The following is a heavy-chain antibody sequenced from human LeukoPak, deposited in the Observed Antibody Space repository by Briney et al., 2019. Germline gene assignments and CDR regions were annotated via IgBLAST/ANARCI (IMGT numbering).Heavy chain of an antibody. V-gene: IGHV4-34*01. CDR3: ARDLRDPRRGWFDP. Sequence: SETLSLTCAVYGGSFSGYYWSWIRQPPGKGLDWIGEINHSGSTNYNPSLKSRVTISVDTSKNQFSLKLSSVTAADTAVYYCARDLRDPRRGWFDPWGQGTLVTVSS. J-gene: IGHJ5*02. CDR1: GGSFSGYY. CDR2: INHSGST.